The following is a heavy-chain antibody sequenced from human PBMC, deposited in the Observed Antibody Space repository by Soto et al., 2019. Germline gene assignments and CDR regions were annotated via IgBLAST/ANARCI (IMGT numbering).Heavy chain of an antibody. V-gene: IGHV1-69*13. D-gene: IGHD3-3*01. J-gene: IGHJ6*02. Sequence: SVKVSCKASGGTFSSYAISWVRQAPGQGLEWMGGIIPIFGTANYAQKFQGRVTITADESTSTAYMELSSLRSEDTAVYYCARDSGITIFGVVYYYYGMDVWGQGTTVTV. CDR1: GGTFSSYA. CDR3: ARDSGITIFGVVYYYYGMDV. CDR2: IIPIFGTA.